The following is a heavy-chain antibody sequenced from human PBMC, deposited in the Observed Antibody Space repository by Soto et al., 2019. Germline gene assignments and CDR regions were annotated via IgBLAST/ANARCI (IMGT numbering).Heavy chain of an antibody. Sequence: VESLRLSYAASGFTFSSYWMSWVRQAPGKGLEWVANIKQDGSEKYYVDSVKGRFTISRDNAKNSLYLQMNSLRDEDTAVYYCARDIAYSSGWDEYWGHCILVTVSS. D-gene: IGHD6-19*01. CDR2: IKQDGSEK. J-gene: IGHJ4*01. V-gene: IGHV3-7*01. CDR1: GFTFSSYW. CDR3: ARDIAYSSGWDEY.